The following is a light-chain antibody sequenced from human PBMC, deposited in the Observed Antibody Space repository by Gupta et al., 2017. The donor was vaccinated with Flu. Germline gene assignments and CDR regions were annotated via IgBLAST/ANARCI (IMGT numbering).Light chain of an antibody. J-gene: IGLJ2*01. Sequence: QTVRIKCQGDSLGSNYASGYRQKQGQAPVLVFYGKNNRPSGIADRFSSSSSGNTGSLTTTGAQAEDEADYYCSSRDTSGNHPVIFGGGTKLTVL. CDR1: SLGSNY. CDR3: SSRDTSGNHPVI. CDR2: GKN. V-gene: IGLV3-19*01.